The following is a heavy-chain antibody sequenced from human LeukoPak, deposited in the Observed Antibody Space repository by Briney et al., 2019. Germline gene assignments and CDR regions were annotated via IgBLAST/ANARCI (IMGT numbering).Heavy chain of an antibody. CDR1: GFTFSNAW. Sequence: GGSLTLSCPASGFTFSNAWMSWVRQPPGKGLEWVGRILSKSEGGTADYSSPVKGRFTISRDDSKDTLYLQMDSLKTEDTAIYYCTTESYDTWGQGTLVTVSS. V-gene: IGHV3-15*01. CDR2: ILSKSEGGTA. CDR3: TTESYDT. D-gene: IGHD3-16*01. J-gene: IGHJ4*02.